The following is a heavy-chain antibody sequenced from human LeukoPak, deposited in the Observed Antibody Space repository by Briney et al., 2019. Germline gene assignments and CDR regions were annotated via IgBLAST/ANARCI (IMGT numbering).Heavy chain of an antibody. D-gene: IGHD3-22*01. V-gene: IGHV3-23*01. J-gene: IGHJ4*02. CDR2: ISGSGGST. CDR1: GFTFSSYA. CDR3: AKQVAPYYYDSSGYYYDY. Sequence: PGGSLRRSCAASGFTFSSYAMSWVRQAPGKGLEWVSAISGSGGSTYYADSVKGRFTISRDNSKNTLYLQMNSLRAEDTAVYYCAKQVAPYYYDSSGYYYDYWGQGTLVTVSS.